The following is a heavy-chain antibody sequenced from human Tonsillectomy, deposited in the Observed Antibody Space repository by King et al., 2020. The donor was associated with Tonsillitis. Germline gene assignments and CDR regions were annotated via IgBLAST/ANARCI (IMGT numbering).Heavy chain of an antibody. J-gene: IGHJ6*03. CDR1: GFTFSSYG. Sequence: VQLVESGGGVVQPGRSLRLSCAASGFTFSSYGMHWVRQAPGKGLEWVAGISYDGSNKYYADSVKGRFTISRDNSKNTLYLQMNSLRAEHTAVYYCAKDELDIVVVPAAKNYYYYMDVWGKGTTVTVSS. D-gene: IGHD2-2*03. CDR3: AKDELDIVVVPAAKNYYYYMDV. CDR2: ISYDGSNK. V-gene: IGHV3-30*18.